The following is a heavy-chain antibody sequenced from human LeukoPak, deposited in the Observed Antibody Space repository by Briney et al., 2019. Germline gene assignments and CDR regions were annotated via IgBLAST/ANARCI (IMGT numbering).Heavy chain of an antibody. CDR1: GYTFSTYD. J-gene: IGHJ4*02. CDR3: ARAIRYQLLSDY. Sequence: GASVKVSCKTSGYTFSTYDINWVRQAAGQGLEWMGWMNPNSGNTGFAQKLQGRATITRDTSITTAYLELSSLRSEDTAVYYCARAIRYQLLSDYWGQGTLVTVSS. V-gene: IGHV1-8*03. CDR2: MNPNSGNT. D-gene: IGHD2-2*01.